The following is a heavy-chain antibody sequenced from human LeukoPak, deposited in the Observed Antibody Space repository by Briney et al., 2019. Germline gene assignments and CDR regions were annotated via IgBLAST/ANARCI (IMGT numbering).Heavy chain of an antibody. Sequence: GGSLRLSCAASGFTVSSNYMSWVRQAPGKGLEWVSGIGAGGTFTYYADSVKGRFTISRDNSKNTLFLQMNSLTAEDAAIYYCAKRPLRLLMFDYWGQGTLVTVSS. CDR1: GFTVSSNY. CDR2: IGAGGTFT. V-gene: IGHV3-23*01. D-gene: IGHD2-8*01. J-gene: IGHJ4*02. CDR3: AKRPLRLLMFDY.